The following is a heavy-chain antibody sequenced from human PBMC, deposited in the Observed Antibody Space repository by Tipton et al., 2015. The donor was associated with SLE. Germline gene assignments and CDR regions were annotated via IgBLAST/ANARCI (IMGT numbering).Heavy chain of an antibody. V-gene: IGHV4-61*02. D-gene: IGHD4-17*01. Sequence: TLSLTCTASGDSISRGSYYWNWIRQPAGKGLEWIGRTFATGGTNYNPSLNNRVTISVDTSKNQFSLRLTSVTASDTAMYYCATTVTTTASYGAFDIWGQGTMVTVSS. CDR3: ATTVTTTASYGAFDI. CDR1: GDSISRGSYY. J-gene: IGHJ3*02. CDR2: TFATGGT.